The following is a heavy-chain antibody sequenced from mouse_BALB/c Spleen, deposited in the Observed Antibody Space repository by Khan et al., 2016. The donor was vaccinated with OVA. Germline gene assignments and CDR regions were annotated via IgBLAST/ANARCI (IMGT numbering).Heavy chain of an antibody. CDR2: INPSTGYT. CDR3: GRGGHYGAGFAY. Sequence: QVQLQQSGAELAKPGASVKISCKASGYSFTTYWMHWVKQRPGQGLEWIGYINPSTGYTDYNQKFKDKATLTADKSSSTAYMELSSLTSDDSAVYYCGRGGHYGAGFAYWGQGTLVTVSA. D-gene: IGHD2-1*01. J-gene: IGHJ3*01. V-gene: IGHV1-7*01. CDR1: GYSFTTYW.